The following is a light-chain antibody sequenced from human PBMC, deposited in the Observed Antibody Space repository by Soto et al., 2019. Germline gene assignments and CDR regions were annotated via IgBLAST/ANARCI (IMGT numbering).Light chain of an antibody. J-gene: IGLJ3*02. Sequence: QAVVTQEPSLTVSPGGTVTLTCASSTGAVTSGNYPSWFQQKPGQTPRTLIYTTNNRHSWTPARFSGSLLGGKAALTMSGVQPEAGDQSYCLLYCGGAHLVCGGGTKLTVL. V-gene: IGLV7-43*01. CDR1: TGAVTSGNY. CDR3: LLYCGGAHLV. CDR2: TTN.